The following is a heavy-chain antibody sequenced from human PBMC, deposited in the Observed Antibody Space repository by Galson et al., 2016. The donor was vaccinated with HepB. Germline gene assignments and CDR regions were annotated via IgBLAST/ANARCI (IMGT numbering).Heavy chain of an antibody. CDR2: INTKRGGT. J-gene: IGHJ6*02. D-gene: IGHD2-8*01. CDR1: GYTFTGYH. Sequence: SVKVSCKASGYTFTGYHLHWVRQAPGQGLEWMGWINTKRGGTNYAQKFQGRVTMSRDTSITTAYMELTRLTSSDTAVYYCARPLYGGDYHYHGMAVWGQGTTVTVSS. CDR3: ARPLYGGDYHYHGMAV. V-gene: IGHV1-2*02.